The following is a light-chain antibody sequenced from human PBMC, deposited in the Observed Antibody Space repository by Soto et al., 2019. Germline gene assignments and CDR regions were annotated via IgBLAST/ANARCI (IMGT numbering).Light chain of an antibody. CDR2: YDS. CDR3: QVWDSSSDHPRVV. V-gene: IGLV3-21*04. J-gene: IGLJ2*01. Sequence: SYELTQPPSVSVAPGNTARITCGGNNIGSKSVHWYQQKPGQAPVLVIYYDSDRPSGIPERFSGSNSGNTATLTISRVEAGDEADYYCQVWDSSSDHPRVVFGGGTKLTVL. CDR1: NIGSKS.